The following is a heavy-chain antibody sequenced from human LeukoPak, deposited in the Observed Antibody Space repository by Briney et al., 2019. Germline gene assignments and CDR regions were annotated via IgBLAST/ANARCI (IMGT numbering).Heavy chain of an antibody. CDR1: GGSISSYY. J-gene: IGHJ4*02. D-gene: IGHD1-26*01. V-gene: IGHV4-59*12. CDR2: IYYSGST. CDR3: ARDSVYSGSSLDY. Sequence: SETLSLTCTVSGGSISSYYWSWIRQPPGKGLEWIGYIYYSGSTYYNPSLKSRVTISVDTSKNQFSLKLSSVTAADTAVYYCARDSVYSGSSLDYWGQGALVTVSS.